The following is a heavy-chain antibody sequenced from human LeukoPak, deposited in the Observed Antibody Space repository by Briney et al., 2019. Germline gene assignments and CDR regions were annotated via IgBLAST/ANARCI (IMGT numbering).Heavy chain of an antibody. V-gene: IGHV4-39*07. D-gene: IGHD3-3*01. CDR1: GGSISSSTYY. Sequence: SETLSLTCTVSGGSISSSTYYWGWIRQPPGKGLEWIGSIFYSGRTYYNPSLKSRVTISVDTSKNQFSLKLTSVTAADTAVYYCAREGLEPYYDFWSGAGGWFDPWGQGTLVTVSS. J-gene: IGHJ5*02. CDR3: AREGLEPYYDFWSGAGGWFDP. CDR2: IFYSGRT.